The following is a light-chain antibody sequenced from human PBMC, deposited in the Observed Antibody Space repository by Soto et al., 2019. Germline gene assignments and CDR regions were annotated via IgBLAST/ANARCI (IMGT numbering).Light chain of an antibody. J-gene: IGKJ4*01. CDR1: QSVSNN. V-gene: IGKV3-15*01. Sequence: EIVMNQSPSTLSVSPGERATLSCRASQSVSNNLAWYQQKPGQAPRLLIYGASTGATGIPTRFSGSGSGTEFTLTISSLQSEDFAVYYCQQYNNWPLTCGGGTK. CDR2: GAS. CDR3: QQYNNWPLT.